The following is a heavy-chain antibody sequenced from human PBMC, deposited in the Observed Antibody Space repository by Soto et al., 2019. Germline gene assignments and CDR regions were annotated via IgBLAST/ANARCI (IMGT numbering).Heavy chain of an antibody. CDR1: GFTFSDYY. CDR3: ASYGEYSSAIDI. CDR2: ISSSGSTI. V-gene: IGHV3-11*01. J-gene: IGHJ3*02. Sequence: GVSLRLSFAASGFTFSDYYMSWIRQAPGKGLEWVSYISSSGSTIYYADSVKGRFTISRDNAKNSLYLQMNSLRAEDTAVYYCASYGEYSSAIDIWGQGTMVTVSS. D-gene: IGHD6-6*01.